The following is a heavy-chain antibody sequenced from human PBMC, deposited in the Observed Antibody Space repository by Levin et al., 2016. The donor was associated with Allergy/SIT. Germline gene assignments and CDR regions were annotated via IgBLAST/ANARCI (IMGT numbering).Heavy chain of an antibody. V-gene: IGHV2-5*02. D-gene: IGHD6-13*01. CDR1: GFSLSTSGVG. J-gene: IGHJ5*02. CDR2: IYWDDDK. Sequence: SGPTLVKPTQTLTLTCTFSGFSLSTSGVGVGWIRQPPGKALEWLALIYWDDDKRYSPSLKSRLTITKDTSKNQVVLTMTNMDPVDTATYYCAHRLEIAAAWAGWFDPWGQGTLVTVSS. CDR3: AHRLEIAAAWAGWFDP.